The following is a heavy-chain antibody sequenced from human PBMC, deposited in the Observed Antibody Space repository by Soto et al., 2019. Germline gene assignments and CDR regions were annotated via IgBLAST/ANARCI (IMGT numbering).Heavy chain of an antibody. CDR3: AKDRYGDYQNYFDY. V-gene: IGHV3-23*01. CDR1: GFTFSSYA. J-gene: IGHJ4*02. D-gene: IGHD4-17*01. Sequence: PGGSLRLSCAASGFTFSSYAMSWVRQAPGKGLEWVSAISGSGGSTYYADSVKGRFTISRDNSKNTLYLQMNSLRAEDTALYYCAKDRYGDYQNYFDYWGQGTLVTVSS. CDR2: ISGSGGST.